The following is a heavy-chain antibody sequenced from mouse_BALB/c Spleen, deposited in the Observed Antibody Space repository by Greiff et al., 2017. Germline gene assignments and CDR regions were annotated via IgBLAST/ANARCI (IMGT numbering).Heavy chain of an antibody. CDR2: ISTYYGDA. J-gene: IGHJ4*01. CDR3: ARGYDGRMDY. CDR1: GYTFTDYA. V-gene: IGHV1S137*01. Sequence: VMLVESGAELVRPGVSVKISCKGSGYTFTDYAMHWVKQSHAKSLEWIGVISTYYGDASYNQKFKGKATMTVDKSSSTAYMELARLTSEDSAIYYCARGYDGRMDYWGQGTSVTVSS. D-gene: IGHD2-14*01.